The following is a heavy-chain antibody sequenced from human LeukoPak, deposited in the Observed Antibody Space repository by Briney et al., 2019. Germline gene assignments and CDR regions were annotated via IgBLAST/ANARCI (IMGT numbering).Heavy chain of an antibody. J-gene: IGHJ4*02. CDR3: ASSAYYYDSKEFGY. CDR1: GGSISSYY. Sequence: SETLSLTCTVSGGSISSYYWSWIRQPPGKGLEWIGYIYYSGSTNYNPSLKSRVTISVDTSKNQFSLKLSSVTAADTAVYYCASSAYYYDSKEFGYWGQGTLVTVSS. V-gene: IGHV4-59*01. CDR2: IYYSGST. D-gene: IGHD3-22*01.